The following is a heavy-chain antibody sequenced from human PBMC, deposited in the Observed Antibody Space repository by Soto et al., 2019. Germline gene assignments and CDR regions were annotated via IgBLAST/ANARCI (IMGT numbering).Heavy chain of an antibody. J-gene: IGHJ5*02. D-gene: IGHD3-10*01. CDR1: GFTFSSYA. CDR2: ISGSGGST. Sequence: PGGSLRLSCAASGFTFSSYAMSWVRQAPGKGLEWVSAISGSGGSTYYADSVKGRFTISRDNSKNTLYLQMNSLRAEDTAVYYCAKERTMVRGYVDSFDPWGQGTLVTVSS. CDR3: AKERTMVRGYVDSFDP. V-gene: IGHV3-23*01.